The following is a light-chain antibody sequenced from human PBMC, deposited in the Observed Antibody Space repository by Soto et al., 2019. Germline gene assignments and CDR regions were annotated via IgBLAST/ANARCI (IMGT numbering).Light chain of an antibody. CDR3: LQDYNFPWA. Sequence: IQMTQSPSSLSASVGDRVTISCRASQGIRSDLAWYQRKPGKVPKLLIYGASKLESGVPSRFSGSGFGTDFTLTISSLQPEDFATYYCLQDYNFPWAFGQGTKVEIK. V-gene: IGKV1-6*01. CDR1: QGIRSD. J-gene: IGKJ1*01. CDR2: GAS.